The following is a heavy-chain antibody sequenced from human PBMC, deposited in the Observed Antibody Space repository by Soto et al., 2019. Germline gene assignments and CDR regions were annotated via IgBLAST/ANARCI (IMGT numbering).Heavy chain of an antibody. J-gene: IGHJ5*02. D-gene: IGHD2-15*01. CDR2: INHNSGAT. CDR1: GYTXSGYF. Sequence: GXSXKVSCMAAGYTXSGYFINLLRHAHGQGLEWMGRINHNSGATNYARKFQDRVTMTRDTYINTAYMEMSSIRSDDTAIYYCANLPPTPDWFDPWGQGTLVTVSS. V-gene: IGHV1-2*06. CDR3: ANLPPTPDWFDP.